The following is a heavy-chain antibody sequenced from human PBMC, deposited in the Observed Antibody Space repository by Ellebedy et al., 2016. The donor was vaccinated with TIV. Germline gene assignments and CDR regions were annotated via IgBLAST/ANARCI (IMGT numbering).Heavy chain of an antibody. CDR3: ARGGNIVATR. CDR1: GGSFSGYY. CDR2: INHSGST. V-gene: IGHV4-34*01. J-gene: IGHJ4*02. D-gene: IGHD5-12*01. Sequence: GSLRLSCAVYGGSFSGYYWSWIRQPPGKGLEWIGEINHSGSTNYNPSLKSRVTISVDTSKNQFSLKLSSVTAADTAVYYCARGGNIVATRWGQGTLVTVSS.